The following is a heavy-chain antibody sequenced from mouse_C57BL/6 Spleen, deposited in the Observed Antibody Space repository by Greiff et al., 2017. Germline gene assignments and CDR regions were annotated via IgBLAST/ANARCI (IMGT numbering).Heavy chain of an antibody. CDR1: GFNIKNTY. CDR2: IDPANGNT. D-gene: IGHD2-1*01. V-gene: IGHV14-3*01. J-gene: IGHJ3*01. CDR3: AREELYGNYPWFAY. Sequence: EVQGVESVAELVRPGASVKLSCTASGFNIKNTYMHWVKQRPEQGLEWIGRIDPANGNTKYAPKFQGKATITADPSSNTAYLQLSSLTSEDTAIYYCAREELYGNYPWFAYWGQGTLVTVSA.